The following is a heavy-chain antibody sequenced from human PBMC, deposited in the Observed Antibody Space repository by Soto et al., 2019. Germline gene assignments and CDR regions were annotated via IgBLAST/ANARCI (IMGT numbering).Heavy chain of an antibody. CDR3: AKDTIHTAMGPFDY. CDR2: ISWNSGSI. D-gene: IGHD5-18*01. V-gene: IGHV3-9*01. Sequence: GGSLRLSCAASGVTFVDYAMHWVRQAPGKGLEWVSGISWNSGSIGYADSVKGRFTISRDNAKNSLYLQMNSLRAEDTALYYCAKDTIHTAMGPFDYWGQGTLVTSPQ. J-gene: IGHJ4*02. CDR1: GVTFVDYA.